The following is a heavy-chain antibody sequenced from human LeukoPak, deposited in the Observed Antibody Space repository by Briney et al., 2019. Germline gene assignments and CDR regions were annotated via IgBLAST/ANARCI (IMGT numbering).Heavy chain of an antibody. D-gene: IGHD1-14*01. CDR1: GITLSNYG. V-gene: IGHV3-23*01. J-gene: IGHJ6*03. CDR3: ARGNHYYYYMDV. Sequence: GGSLRLSCAVSGITLSNYGMSWVRQAPGKGLEWVAGISGSGGSTNYADSVKGRFTISRDNPKNTLYLQMNSLRAEDTAVYYCARGNHYYYYMDVWGKGTTVTVSS. CDR2: ISGSGGST.